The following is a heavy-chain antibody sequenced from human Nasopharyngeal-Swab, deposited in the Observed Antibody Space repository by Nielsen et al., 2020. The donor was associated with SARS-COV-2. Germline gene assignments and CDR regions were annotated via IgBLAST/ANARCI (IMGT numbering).Heavy chain of an antibody. CDR1: GYTLTELS. D-gene: IGHD3-10*01. CDR2: FDPEDGET. V-gene: IGHV1-24*01. J-gene: IGHJ5*02. Sequence: SVNVSCKVSGYTLTELSMHWVRQAPGKGLEWMGGFDPEDGETIYAQKFQGRVTMTEDTSTETAYMELSSLRSEDTALYYCATGKSYISWFDPWGQGTLVTVSS. CDR3: ATGKSYISWFDP.